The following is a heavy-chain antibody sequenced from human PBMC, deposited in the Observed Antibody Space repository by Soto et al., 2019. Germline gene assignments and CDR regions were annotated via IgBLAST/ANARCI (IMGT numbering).Heavy chain of an antibody. CDR3: ARDTDSDTWNDPFDY. CDR1: GFIFDDFA. V-gene: IGHV3-9*01. CDR2: ISWNSGST. Sequence: DVQLVESGGGLVQPGRSLRLSCAASGFIFDDFAMHWVRQAPGKGLEWVSGISWNSGSTDYAASVKGRFIISRDNARNSLDLQMNSLRPEDTALYYCARDTDSDTWNDPFDYWGQGALVIVS. J-gene: IGHJ4*02. D-gene: IGHD1-1*01.